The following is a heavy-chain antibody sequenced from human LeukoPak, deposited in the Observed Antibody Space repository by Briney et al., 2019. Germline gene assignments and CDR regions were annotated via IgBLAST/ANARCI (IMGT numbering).Heavy chain of an antibody. J-gene: IGHJ4*02. CDR3: ARGGAARPDY. D-gene: IGHD6-6*01. Sequence: GGSLRLSCAAPGFTFSSYGMSWVRQAPGKGPEWVSYISSSSSNIAYADSVKGRFTISRDNVKNSLYLQINSLRVEDTSVYYCARGGAARPDYWGQGTLVTVSS. CDR2: ISSSSSNI. CDR1: GFTFSSYG. V-gene: IGHV3-48*04.